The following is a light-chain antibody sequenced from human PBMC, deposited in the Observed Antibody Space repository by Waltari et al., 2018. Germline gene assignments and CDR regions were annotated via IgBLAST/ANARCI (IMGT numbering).Light chain of an antibody. V-gene: IGKV3-11*01. CDR3: QHRRSWPLT. CDR2: DAY. Sequence: EIVLTQSPATLPLSPGERATLSCRASQSVDSYVAWYQQKPGQAPRLLIYDAYNRAAGIPARFSGSGYVTDFTLTISSLEPEDFAVYYCQHRRSWPLTFGGGTKVEIK. CDR1: QSVDSY. J-gene: IGKJ4*01.